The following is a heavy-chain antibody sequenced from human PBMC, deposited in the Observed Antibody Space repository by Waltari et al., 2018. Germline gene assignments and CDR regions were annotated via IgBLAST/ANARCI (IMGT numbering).Heavy chain of an antibody. V-gene: IGHV4-34*01. D-gene: IGHD6-6*01. Sequence: QVQLQQWGAGLLKPSETLSLTCAVYGGSFSGYYWSWIRQPPGKGLEWIGEINHSGSTNYNPSLKSRVTISVDTSKNQFSLKLSSVTAADTAVYYCASSIEYSSPYYYYMDVWGKGTTVTISS. J-gene: IGHJ6*03. CDR2: INHSGST. CDR1: GGSFSGYY. CDR3: ASSIEYSSPYYYYMDV.